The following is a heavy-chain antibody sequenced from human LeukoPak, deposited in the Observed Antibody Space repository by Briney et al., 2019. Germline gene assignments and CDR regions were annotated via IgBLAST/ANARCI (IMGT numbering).Heavy chain of an antibody. V-gene: IGHV3-21*01. D-gene: IGHD3-10*01. CDR3: ARVMVRGVILADY. CDR2: ISSSSSYI. J-gene: IGHJ4*02. CDR1: GFTFSSYS. Sequence: GGSLRLSCAASGFTFSSYSMNWVRQAPGKGLEWVSSISSSSSYIYYADSVKGRFTISRDNAKNSLYLQMNSLRAEDTVVYYCARVMVRGVILADYWGQGTLITVSS.